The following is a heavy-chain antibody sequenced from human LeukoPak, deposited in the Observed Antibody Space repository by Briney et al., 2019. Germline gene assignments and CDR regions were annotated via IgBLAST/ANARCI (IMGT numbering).Heavy chain of an antibody. J-gene: IGHJ4*02. CDR1: GYSFTSYW. Sequence: GESLKISCKGSGYSFTSYWIGWVRQMPGKGLEWVGIIYPGDSDTRYSPSFQGQVTISADKSISTAYLQWSSLKASDTAMYYCAISGGFGYKQGGIDYWGQGTLVTVSS. CDR3: AISGGFGYKQGGIDY. D-gene: IGHD5-18*01. V-gene: IGHV5-51*01. CDR2: IYPGDSDT.